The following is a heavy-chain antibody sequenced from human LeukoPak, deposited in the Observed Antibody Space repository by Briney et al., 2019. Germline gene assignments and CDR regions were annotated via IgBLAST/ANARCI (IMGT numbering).Heavy chain of an antibody. Sequence: ASVKVSCKASGYTFTSYDINWVRQATGQGLEWMGWMNPNSGNTGYAQKFQGRVTMTRNTSISTAYMELSGLRSEDTAVYYCARGPYSSGWYSDYWGQGTLVTVSS. CDR1: GYTFTSYD. J-gene: IGHJ4*02. CDR2: MNPNSGNT. D-gene: IGHD6-19*01. V-gene: IGHV1-8*01. CDR3: ARGPYSSGWYSDY.